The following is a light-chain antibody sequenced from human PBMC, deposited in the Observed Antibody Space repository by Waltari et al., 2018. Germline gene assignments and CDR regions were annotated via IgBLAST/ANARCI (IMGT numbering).Light chain of an antibody. CDR3: QQLSSYPLA. Sequence: IQLTPSPSSLSASVGDRVTITCRASQGISSYLAWYQQKPGKAPKLLIYGASTLQSGVPSRFSGSGSGPDFTLTISSLQPEDIATYYCQQLSSYPLAFGPGTKVDIK. CDR1: QGISSY. V-gene: IGKV1-9*01. CDR2: GAS. J-gene: IGKJ3*01.